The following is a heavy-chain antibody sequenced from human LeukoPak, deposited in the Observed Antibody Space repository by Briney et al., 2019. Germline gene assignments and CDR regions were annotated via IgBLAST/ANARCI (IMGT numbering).Heavy chain of an antibody. Sequence: PSETLSLTCTVSGGSISIGSYYWSWIRQPAGKGLEWIGRIYTSGSTNYNPSLKSRVTISVDTSKNQFSLKLSSVTAADTAVYYCARNKRYSSGWYDYYYYMDVWGKGTTVTISS. CDR1: GGSISIGSYY. V-gene: IGHV4-61*02. CDR2: IYTSGST. CDR3: ARNKRYSSGWYDYYYYMDV. D-gene: IGHD6-19*01. J-gene: IGHJ6*03.